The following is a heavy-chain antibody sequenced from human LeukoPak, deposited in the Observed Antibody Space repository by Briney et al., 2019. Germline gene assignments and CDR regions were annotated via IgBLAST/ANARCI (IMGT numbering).Heavy chain of an antibody. CDR3: ARISGSYYPDAFDI. V-gene: IGHV3-11*04. Sequence: GGSLRLSCAASRFTFSDYYMSWIRQAPGKGLEWVSYISGSGSTIYYADSVEGRFTVSRDNAKNSLYLQMNSLRAEDTAVYCCARISGSYYPDAFDIWGQGTVVTVSS. CDR1: RFTFSDYY. CDR2: ISGSGSTI. D-gene: IGHD1-26*01. J-gene: IGHJ3*02.